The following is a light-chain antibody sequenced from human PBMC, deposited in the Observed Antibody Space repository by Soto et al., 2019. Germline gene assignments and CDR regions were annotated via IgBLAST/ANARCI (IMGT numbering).Light chain of an antibody. CDR1: QSLSSSQ. Sequence: EIVLTQSPGTLSLSPGERATLSCRASQSLSSSQLAWYQQKPGQAPRLLIYDASNRATGIPARFSGSGSGTDFTLTISSLEPEDFAVYYCQQRRNWLTFGGGTKVDIK. CDR3: QQRRNWLT. CDR2: DAS. V-gene: IGKV3D-20*02. J-gene: IGKJ4*01.